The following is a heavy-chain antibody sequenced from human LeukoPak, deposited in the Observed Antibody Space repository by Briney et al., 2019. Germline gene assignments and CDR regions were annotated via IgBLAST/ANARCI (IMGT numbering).Heavy chain of an antibody. D-gene: IGHD1-1*01. J-gene: IGHJ4*02. V-gene: IGHV3-23*01. CDR1: GFTFSSNA. CDR2: ISGSGHST. CDR3: ARRPGLERHYFDY. Sequence: GGPLRLPCPPSGFTFSSNAMSWFRQAPGKGRQWVSTISGSGHSTYYADSVRGRFTISRDHSKNALYLQMNSLRAEDTAVYYCARRPGLERHYFDYWGQGTLVTVSS.